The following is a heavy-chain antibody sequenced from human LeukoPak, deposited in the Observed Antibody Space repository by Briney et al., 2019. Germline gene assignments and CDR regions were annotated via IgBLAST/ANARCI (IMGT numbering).Heavy chain of an antibody. CDR3: ARGPILWFGELFPNWFDP. D-gene: IGHD3-10*01. Sequence: PSETLSLTCTVSGGSISSGSYYWGWIRQPPGKGLEWIGSIYYSGSTYYNPSLKSRVTISVDTSKNQFSLKLSSVTAADTAVYYCARGPILWFGELFPNWFDPWGQGTLVTVSS. CDR1: GGSISSGSYY. V-gene: IGHV4-39*07. J-gene: IGHJ5*02. CDR2: IYYSGST.